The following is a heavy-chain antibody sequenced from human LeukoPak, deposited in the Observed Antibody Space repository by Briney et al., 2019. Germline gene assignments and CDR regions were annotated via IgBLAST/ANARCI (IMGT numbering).Heavy chain of an antibody. J-gene: IGHJ3*02. CDR3: ARGDVPLRYFDWFHPRGAFDI. V-gene: IGHV1-8*03. Sequence: ASVKVSCKASGYTFTSYDINWVRQATGQGLEWMGWMNPNSGNTGYAQKFQGRVTITRNTSISTAYMELSSLRSEDTAVYYCARGDVPLRYFDWFHPRGAFDIWGQGTMVTVSS. CDR2: MNPNSGNT. CDR1: GYTFTSYD. D-gene: IGHD3-9*01.